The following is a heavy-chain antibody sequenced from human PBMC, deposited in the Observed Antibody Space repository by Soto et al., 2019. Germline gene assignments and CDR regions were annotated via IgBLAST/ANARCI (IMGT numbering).Heavy chain of an antibody. Sequence: ASVKVSCKASGYTFNSYAMHWVRQAPGQRLEWMGWINAGNGNTKYSQKFQGRVTITRDTSASTAYMELSSLRSEDTAVYYCARGLNGYLNYFDYWGQGTPVPVSS. V-gene: IGHV1-3*01. CDR3: ARGLNGYLNYFDY. CDR2: INAGNGNT. CDR1: GYTFNSYA. J-gene: IGHJ4*02. D-gene: IGHD5-18*01.